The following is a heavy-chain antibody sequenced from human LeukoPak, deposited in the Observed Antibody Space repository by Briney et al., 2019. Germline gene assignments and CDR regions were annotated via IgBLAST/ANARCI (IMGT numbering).Heavy chain of an antibody. CDR2: IYYSGST. J-gene: IGHJ4*02. Sequence: SETLSLTWTVSGGSIGSGGYYWSWIRQHPGKGLEWIGYIYYSGSTYYNPSLKSRVTISVDTSKNQFSLKLSSVTAADTAVYYCAREAEGSSWDFDYWGQGTLVTVSS. CDR1: GGSIGSGGYY. V-gene: IGHV4-31*02. D-gene: IGHD6-13*01. CDR3: AREAEGSSWDFDY.